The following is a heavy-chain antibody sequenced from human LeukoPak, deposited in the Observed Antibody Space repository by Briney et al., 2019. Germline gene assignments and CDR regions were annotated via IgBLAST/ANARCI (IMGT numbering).Heavy chain of an antibody. CDR3: ARGYITIFGVVSNWFDP. CDR1: GYTFTSYG. CDR2: ISAYNGNT. V-gene: IGHV1-18*01. Sequence: ASVKVSCKASGYTFTSYGISWVRQAPGQGLEWMGWISAYNGNTNYAQKLQDRVTMTTDTSTSTAYMELRSLRSDDTAVYYCARGYITIFGVVSNWFDPWGQGTLVTVSS. D-gene: IGHD3-3*01. J-gene: IGHJ5*02.